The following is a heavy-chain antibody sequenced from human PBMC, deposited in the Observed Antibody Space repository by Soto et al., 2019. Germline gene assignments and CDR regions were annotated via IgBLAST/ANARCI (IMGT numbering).Heavy chain of an antibody. Sequence: GGSLRLSCAASGFTFSSYAMSWVRQAPGKGLEWVSAISGSGGSTYYADSVKGRFTISRDNSKNTLYLQMNSLRAEDTAVYYCAKGLGGYSSGWCFDYWGQGTLVTVSS. V-gene: IGHV3-23*01. CDR2: ISGSGGST. D-gene: IGHD6-19*01. CDR1: GFTFSSYA. J-gene: IGHJ4*02. CDR3: AKGLGGYSSGWCFDY.